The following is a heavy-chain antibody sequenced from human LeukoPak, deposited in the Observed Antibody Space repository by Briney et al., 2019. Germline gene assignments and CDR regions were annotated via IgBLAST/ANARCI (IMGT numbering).Heavy chain of an antibody. Sequence: PGGSLRLSCAASGFTFSSYAMSWVRQAPGKGLEWVSAISASGYSTYYADSVKGRFTISRDNSKKTLYLQMNSLRAEDTAVYYCARDPSKGIVVVPAPFDPWGQGTLVTVSS. CDR3: ARDPSKGIVVVPAPFDP. CDR1: GFTFSSYA. CDR2: ISASGYST. D-gene: IGHD2-2*01. V-gene: IGHV3-23*01. J-gene: IGHJ5*02.